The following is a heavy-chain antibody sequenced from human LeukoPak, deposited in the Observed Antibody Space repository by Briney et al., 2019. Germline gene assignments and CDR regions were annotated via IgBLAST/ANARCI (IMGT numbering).Heavy chain of an antibody. Sequence: GGSLRLSCAASGFTFSSYGMHWVRQAPGKGLEWVAVISYDGSNKYYADSVKGRFTISRDNSKNTLYLQMNSLRAEDTAVYYCASGPDSSGWYLTCVYWGQGTLVTVSS. V-gene: IGHV3-30*03. J-gene: IGHJ4*02. CDR3: ASGPDSSGWYLTCVY. CDR1: GFTFSSYG. CDR2: ISYDGSNK. D-gene: IGHD6-19*01.